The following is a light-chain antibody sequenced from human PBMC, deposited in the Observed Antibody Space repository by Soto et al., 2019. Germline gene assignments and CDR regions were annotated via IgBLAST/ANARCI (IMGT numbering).Light chain of an antibody. J-gene: IGLJ3*02. CDR1: SSDIGGYKY. CDR2: EVN. V-gene: IGLV2-14*01. Sequence: QSALTQPTSVSGSPGQSITISCTGSSSDIGGYKYVSWYQQHPGKAPKLMIYEVNDRPSGVSNRFSGSKFGNTASLTISGLRAEDEAYYYCSSYTASRTVVFGGGTQLTVL. CDR3: SSYTASRTVV.